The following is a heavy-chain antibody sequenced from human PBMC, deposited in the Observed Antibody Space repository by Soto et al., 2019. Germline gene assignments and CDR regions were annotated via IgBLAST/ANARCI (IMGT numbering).Heavy chain of an antibody. CDR3: TTDAPKRVVILPNLHAFDI. J-gene: IGHJ3*02. D-gene: IGHD3-3*01. V-gene: IGHV3-15*07. CDR1: GFTFSNAW. Sequence: GGSLRLSCAASGFTFSNAWMNWVRQAPGKGLEWVGRIKSKTDGGTTDYAAPVKGRFTISRDDSKNTLYLQMNSLKTEDTAVYYCTTDAPKRVVILPNLHAFDIWGQGTMVTVSS. CDR2: IKSKTDGGTT.